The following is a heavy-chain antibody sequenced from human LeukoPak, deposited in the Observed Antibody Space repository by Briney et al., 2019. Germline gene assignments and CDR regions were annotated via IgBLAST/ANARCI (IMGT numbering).Heavy chain of an antibody. CDR3: ARDLGFGAPDDS. Sequence: GRSLRLSCLASGFTFSRYGFHWVRQAPGKGPEWVAGVRYDGTGELFAGSVRGRFTLSRDNSNNAVYLQMNGLRTEDTAVYYCARDLGFGAPDDSWGQGTLVTVSS. D-gene: IGHD3-10*01. CDR1: GFTFSRYG. V-gene: IGHV3-30*03. CDR2: VRYDGTGE. J-gene: IGHJ4*02.